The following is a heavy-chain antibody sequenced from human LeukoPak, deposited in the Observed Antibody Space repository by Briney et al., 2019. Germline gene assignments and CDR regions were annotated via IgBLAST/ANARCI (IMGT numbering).Heavy chain of an antibody. D-gene: IGHD6-13*01. J-gene: IGHJ4*02. Sequence: RPSETLSFTCTVPGRSISTYYWSWIRQPAGKGLNWIGHIYTSGSTNYNPSFKSRVTMSVDTSKNQFSLNLRSVTAADTAMYYCARFRSSSWYQGFDYWGQGTLVTVSS. V-gene: IGHV4-4*07. CDR1: GRSISTYY. CDR2: IYTSGST. CDR3: ARFRSSSWYQGFDY.